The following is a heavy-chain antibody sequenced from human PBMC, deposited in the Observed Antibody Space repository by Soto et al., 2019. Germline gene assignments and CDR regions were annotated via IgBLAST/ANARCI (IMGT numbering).Heavy chain of an antibody. J-gene: IGHJ4*02. D-gene: IGHD1-1*01. CDR1: GFTFSGYS. V-gene: IGHV3-11*05. CDR2: ISSSGDRT. Sequence: QVPLVESGGGLVKPGGSLRLSCAASGFTFSGYSMSWIRQAPGKGLECISYISSSGDRTKYADSVKGRFTISRDNAKKSLYLQMNSLRAEDTAVYYCVRETAYYFDYWGQGTLVTVSS. CDR3: VRETAYYFDY.